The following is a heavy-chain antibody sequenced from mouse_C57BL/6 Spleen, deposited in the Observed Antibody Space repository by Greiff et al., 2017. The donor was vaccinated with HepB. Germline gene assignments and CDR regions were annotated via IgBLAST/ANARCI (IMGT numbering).Heavy chain of an antibody. Sequence: VQLQQSDAELVKPGASVKISCKVSGYTFTDHTIHWMKQRPEQGLEWIGYIYPRDGSTKYNEKFKGKATLTADKSSSTAYMQLNSLTSEDSAVYFCARPMNYYPHYYAMDYWGQGTSVTVSS. CDR1: GYTFTDHT. D-gene: IGHD1-1*01. CDR3: ARPMNYYPHYYAMDY. CDR2: IYPRDGST. V-gene: IGHV1-78*01. J-gene: IGHJ4*01.